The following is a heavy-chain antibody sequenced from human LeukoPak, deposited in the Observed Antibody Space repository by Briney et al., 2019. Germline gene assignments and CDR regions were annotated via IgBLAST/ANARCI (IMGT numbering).Heavy chain of an antibody. V-gene: IGHV3-23*01. Sequence: GGSLRLSGAASGFTFTSYSMNWVRQAPGKGLEWVSTISGGGGSTYYADSVKGRFTISRDNSKNTLYLQVNSLRAEDTAVYYCAKGGKWDVTPFDYWGQGTLVTVSP. CDR3: AKGGKWDVTPFDY. D-gene: IGHD1-26*01. J-gene: IGHJ4*02. CDR2: ISGGGGST. CDR1: GFTFTSYS.